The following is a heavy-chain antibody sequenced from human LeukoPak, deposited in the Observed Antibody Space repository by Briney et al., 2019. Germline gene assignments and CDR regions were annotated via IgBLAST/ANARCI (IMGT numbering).Heavy chain of an antibody. CDR1: GYTFTSYD. J-gene: IGHJ4*02. CDR2: MNPNSGNT. V-gene: IGHV1-8*01. Sequence: GASVKVSCKASGYTFTSYDINWVRQATGQGLEWMGWMNPNSGNTGYAQKFQGRVTMTRNTSISTAYMELSSLRSEDTAVYYCARGVWGSYRYPYHFDYWGQGTLVTVSS. CDR3: ARGVWGSYRYPYHFDY. D-gene: IGHD3-16*02.